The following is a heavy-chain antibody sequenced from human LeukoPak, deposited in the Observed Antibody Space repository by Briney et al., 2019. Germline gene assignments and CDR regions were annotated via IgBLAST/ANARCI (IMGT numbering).Heavy chain of an antibody. CDR2: INPSGGST. CDR1: GYTFTSYY. V-gene: IGHV1-46*01. J-gene: IGHJ4*02. Sequence: ASVKVSCKASGYTFTSYYMHWVRRAPGQGLEWMGIINPSGGSTSYAQKFQGRVTMTRDTSTSTVYMELSSLRSEDTAVYYCARPRRWGNYFDYWGQGTLVTVSS. CDR3: ARPRRWGNYFDY. D-gene: IGHD3-16*01.